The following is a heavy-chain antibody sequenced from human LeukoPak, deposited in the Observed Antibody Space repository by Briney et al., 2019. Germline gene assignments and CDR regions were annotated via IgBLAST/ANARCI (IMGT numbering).Heavy chain of an antibody. J-gene: IGHJ4*02. V-gene: IGHV3-11*01. D-gene: IGHD6-19*01. CDR3: ATSQRKQWLILGPPGFDY. CDR1: AFPFSDYY. Sequence: GGSLRLSCAVSAFPFSDYYMNWIRQAPGKGLEWVSSISSSATTIYYADSVRGRFTISRDNAKDSLYLQMDSLTAEDTAVYYCATSQRKQWLILGPPGFDYWGQGTLVTVSS. CDR2: ISSSATTI.